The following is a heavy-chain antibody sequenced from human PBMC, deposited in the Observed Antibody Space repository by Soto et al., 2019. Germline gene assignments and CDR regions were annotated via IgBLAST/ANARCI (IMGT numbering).Heavy chain of an antibody. CDR3: ARRYYGSGSSYYFDY. CDR2: IIPIFGTA. Sequence: SVKVSCKASGGTFSSYAISWARQAPGQGLEWMGGIIPIFGTANYAQKFQGRVTITADESTSTAYMELSSLRSEDTAVYYCARRYYGSGSSYYFDYWGQGTLVTVSS. V-gene: IGHV1-69*13. J-gene: IGHJ4*02. CDR1: GGTFSSYA. D-gene: IGHD3-10*01.